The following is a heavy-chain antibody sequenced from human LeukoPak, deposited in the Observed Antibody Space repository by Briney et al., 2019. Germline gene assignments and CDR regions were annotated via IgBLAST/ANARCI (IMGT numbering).Heavy chain of an antibody. Sequence: RASVKVSCKASGYTFTNYGFSWVRQAPGQGLEWMGWISTYSGNTNYAQQLRGRVTMTTDTSTSTVYMELRSLRSDDTAVYYCARDSHRTTSYYDYVWGSYRYLFDYWGQGTLVTVSS. CDR1: GYTFTNYG. D-gene: IGHD3-16*02. CDR2: ISTYSGNT. V-gene: IGHV1-18*04. CDR3: ARDSHRTTSYYDYVWGSYRYLFDY. J-gene: IGHJ4*02.